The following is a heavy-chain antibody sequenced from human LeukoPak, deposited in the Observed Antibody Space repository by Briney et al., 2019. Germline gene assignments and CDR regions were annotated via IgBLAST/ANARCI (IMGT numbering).Heavy chain of an antibody. CDR1: GFTFSSYG. Sequence: PGGSLRLSCAASGFTFSSYGMHWVRQAPGKGLEWVAVIWYDGSNKYYADSVKGRFTISRDNSKNTLYLQMTSLRAEDTAVYYCARSHHYDSSGYISYYYGMDVWGQGTTVTVSS. CDR2: IWYDGSNK. CDR3: ARSHHYDSSGYISYYYGMDV. D-gene: IGHD3-22*01. V-gene: IGHV3-33*01. J-gene: IGHJ6*02.